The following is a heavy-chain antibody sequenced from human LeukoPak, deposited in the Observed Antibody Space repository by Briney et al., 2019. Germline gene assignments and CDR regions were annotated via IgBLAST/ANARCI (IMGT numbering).Heavy chain of an antibody. CDR3: TTYGDYARGILDY. CDR2: IKSKTDAGTT. J-gene: IGHJ4*02. V-gene: IGHV3-15*01. Sequence: PGGSLRLSRAASGFTFSSYWMSWVRQAPGKGLEWVGRIKSKTDAGTTEYAAPVKGRFTISRDDSKNTLYLQMNSLKTEDTAVYYCTTYGDYARGILDYWGQGTLVTVSS. CDR1: GFTFSSYW. D-gene: IGHD4-17*01.